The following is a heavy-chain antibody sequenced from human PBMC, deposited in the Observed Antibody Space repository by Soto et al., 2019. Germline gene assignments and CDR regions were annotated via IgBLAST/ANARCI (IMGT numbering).Heavy chain of an antibody. CDR2: ISGSGINT. J-gene: IGHJ4*02. V-gene: IGHV3-23*01. D-gene: IGHD2-8*02. Sequence: EVQLLESGGALVQSGGSLRLSCAASGFTFSNSGMTWVRQAPGGGPEWVSSISGSGINTYDADSVRGRFTISRDKSKNSLYLQIKSVRDKDTAVYYCEKERRSTGIDGYFDYWGQGTLVTVSP. CDR1: GFTFSNSG. CDR3: EKERRSTGIDGYFDY.